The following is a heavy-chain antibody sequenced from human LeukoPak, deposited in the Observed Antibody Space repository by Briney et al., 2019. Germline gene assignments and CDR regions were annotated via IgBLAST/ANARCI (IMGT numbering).Heavy chain of an antibody. Sequence: PSETLSLTCTVSGDSVTSGGYFWTWIRHHPGKGLEWIGYISNSGTPSYNPSLKSRLSISVDTSNNQFSLRLSSVTAADTAVYYCARDVVVTSSPDAFDIWGQGTMVTVSS. J-gene: IGHJ3*02. CDR1: GDSVTSGGYF. V-gene: IGHV4-31*03. D-gene: IGHD2-21*02. CDR3: ARDVVVTSSPDAFDI. CDR2: ISNSGTP.